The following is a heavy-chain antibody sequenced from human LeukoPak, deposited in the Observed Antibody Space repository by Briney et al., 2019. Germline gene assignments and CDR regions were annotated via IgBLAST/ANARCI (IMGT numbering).Heavy chain of an antibody. D-gene: IGHD4-11*01. J-gene: IGHJ6*02. CDR3: AKDDYSKGYYYYGMDV. Sequence: GGSLRLSCAASGFTFSSYWMSWVRQAPGKGLEWVANIKQDGSEKYYVDSVKGRFTISRDNAKNSLYLQMNSLRAEDTAVYYCAKDDYSKGYYYYGMDVWGQGTTVTVSS. CDR2: IKQDGSEK. CDR1: GFTFSSYW. V-gene: IGHV3-7*01.